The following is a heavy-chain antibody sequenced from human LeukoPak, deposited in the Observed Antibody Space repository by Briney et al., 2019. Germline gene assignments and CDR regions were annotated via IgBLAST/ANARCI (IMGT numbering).Heavy chain of an antibody. CDR3: ARFDILTGYIAY. V-gene: IGHV1-8*01. D-gene: IGHD3-9*01. CDR1: GYTFTSYD. J-gene: IGHJ4*02. Sequence: AASVKVSCKASGYTFTSYDINWVRQATGQGLEWMGWMNPNSGNTGYAQKFQGRVTMTRNTSISTAYMELSGLRSEDTAVYYCARFDILTGYIAYWGQGTLVTVSS. CDR2: MNPNSGNT.